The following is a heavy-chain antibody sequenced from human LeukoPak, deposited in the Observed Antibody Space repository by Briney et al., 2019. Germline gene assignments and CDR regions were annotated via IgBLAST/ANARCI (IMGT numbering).Heavy chain of an antibody. CDR3: ARGGGINYGGNGDY. CDR1: GFSFSPYP. Sequence: GGSLRLSCAASGFSFSPYPMNWVRQAPGKGLEWISYISSSSSTVYYADPVKGRFTISRDNAKNSLYLQMNSLRAEDTAVYYCARGGGINYGGNGDYWGQGTLVTVSS. V-gene: IGHV3-48*01. J-gene: IGHJ4*02. CDR2: ISSSSSTV. D-gene: IGHD4-23*01.